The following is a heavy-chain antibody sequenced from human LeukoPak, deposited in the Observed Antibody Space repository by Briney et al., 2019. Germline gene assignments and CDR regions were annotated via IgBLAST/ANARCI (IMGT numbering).Heavy chain of an antibody. V-gene: IGHV4-59*01. CDR3: AREEASSWTGDYFDY. CDR2: ISYSGST. CDR1: GGSISDYY. Sequence: SETLSLTCTVSGGSISDYYWSWIRQPPGKELEWIGYISYSGSTNYNPSLKSRVTISVDTSKNQFSLNLSSVTAADTAVYFCAREEASSWTGDYFDYWGQGSLVTVSS. D-gene: IGHD6-13*01. J-gene: IGHJ4*02.